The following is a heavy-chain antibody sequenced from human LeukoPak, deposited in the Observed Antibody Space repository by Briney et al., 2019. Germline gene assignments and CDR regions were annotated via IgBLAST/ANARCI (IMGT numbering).Heavy chain of an antibody. CDR3: ARQGGDYYDSSGLPVD. CDR1: GASISSSSYY. CDR2: IYYSGST. V-gene: IGHV4-39*01. D-gene: IGHD3-22*01. Sequence: SETLSLTCTVSGASISSSSYYWGWIRQPPGKGLEWIGSIYYSGSTYYNPSLKSRVTISVDTSKNQFSLKLSSVTAADTAVYYCARQGGDYYDSSGLPVDWGQGTLVTVSS. J-gene: IGHJ4*02.